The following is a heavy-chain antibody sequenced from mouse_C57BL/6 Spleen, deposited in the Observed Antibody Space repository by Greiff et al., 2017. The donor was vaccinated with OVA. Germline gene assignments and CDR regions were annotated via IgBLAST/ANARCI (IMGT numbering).Heavy chain of an antibody. CDR1: GYTFTSYW. Sequence: QVQLQQPGAELVKPGASVTMSCKASGYTFTSYWITWVKQRPGQGLEWIGDIYPGSGSTNYNEQFKSKATLTVDTYSSTAHMQLSSLTSEDSAVYYCASERDYDYDGGWFAYWGQGTLVTVSA. V-gene: IGHV1-55*01. J-gene: IGHJ3*01. CDR3: ASERDYDYDGGWFAY. D-gene: IGHD2-4*01. CDR2: IYPGSGST.